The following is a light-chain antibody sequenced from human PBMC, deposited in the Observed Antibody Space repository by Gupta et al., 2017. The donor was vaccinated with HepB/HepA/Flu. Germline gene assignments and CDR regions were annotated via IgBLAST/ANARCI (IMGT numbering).Light chain of an antibody. CDR3: QQYYQWPSFT. V-gene: IGKV3-15*01. CDR2: DAS. Sequence: IVMKQSPGTLSVSPGERATLSCTASQTVSSSVAWYQQKPGQSPRLLIYDASTRVASIPDRFSGSGSGTELTLTINSLQSADVAVYFCQQYYQWPSFTFGPGTTVNLK. CDR1: QTVSSS. J-gene: IGKJ3*01.